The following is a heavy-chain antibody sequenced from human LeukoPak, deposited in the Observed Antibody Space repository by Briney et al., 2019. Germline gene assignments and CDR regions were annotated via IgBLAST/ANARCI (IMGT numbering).Heavy chain of an antibody. CDR2: ISSSSSYI. D-gene: IGHD6-19*01. J-gene: IGHJ4*02. CDR3: ARDQRYSSGYYYFDY. V-gene: IGHV3-21*01. Sequence: GGSLRLSCAASGFTFSSYSMNWVRQAPGKGLEWVSSISSSSSYIYYADSVKGRFTISRDNAKNSLYLQMNSLRAEDTAVYYCARDQRYSSGYYYFDYWGQGTLVTVSS. CDR1: GFTFSSYS.